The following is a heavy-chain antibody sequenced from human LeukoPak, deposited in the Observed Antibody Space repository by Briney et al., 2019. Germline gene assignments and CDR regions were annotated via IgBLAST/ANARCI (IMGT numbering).Heavy chain of an antibody. CDR2: IYYSGST. D-gene: IGHD3-9*01. Sequence: PSETLSLTCAVYGGSFSGYYWSWIRQPPGKGLEWIGYIYYSGSTNYNPSLKSRVTISVDTSKNQFSLKLSSVTAADTAVYYCARDLGYFDWLFPDWGQGTLVTVSS. CDR1: GGSFSGYY. CDR3: ARDLGYFDWLFPD. J-gene: IGHJ4*02. V-gene: IGHV4-59*01.